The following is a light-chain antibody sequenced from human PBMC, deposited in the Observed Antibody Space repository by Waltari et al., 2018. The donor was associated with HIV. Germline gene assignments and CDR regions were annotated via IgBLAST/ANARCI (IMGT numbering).Light chain of an antibody. CDR3: FSYAGNNYVL. CDR1: SSDIGLYNF. Sequence: QSALTQPPSASGSPGQSVTISCAGTSSDIGLYNFVSWYQHHPGKAPKLMISEVSRRPSGGPDRFSGSKSGNTASLTVSGLQAEDEAAYYCFSYAGNNYVLFGGGTKLTVL. CDR2: EVS. J-gene: IGLJ2*01. V-gene: IGLV2-8*01.